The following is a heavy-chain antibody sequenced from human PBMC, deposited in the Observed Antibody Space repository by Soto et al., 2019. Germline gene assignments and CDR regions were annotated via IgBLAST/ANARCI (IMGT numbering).Heavy chain of an antibody. J-gene: IGHJ4*02. D-gene: IGHD3-3*01. Sequence: SETLSLTCAVYGGSFSGYYWSWIRQPPGKGLEWIGEINHSGSTNYNPSLKSRVTISVDTSKNQFSLKLSSVTAADTAVYYCARVGVDIDYWGQGTLVTVSS. CDR1: GGSFSGYY. V-gene: IGHV4-34*01. CDR2: INHSGST. CDR3: ARVGVDIDY.